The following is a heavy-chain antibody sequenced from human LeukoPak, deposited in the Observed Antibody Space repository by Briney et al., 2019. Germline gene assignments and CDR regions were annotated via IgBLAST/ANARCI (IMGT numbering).Heavy chain of an antibody. CDR1: GFTFSSYW. V-gene: IGHV3-74*01. D-gene: IGHD2-21*02. CDR3: ARDLDFCGGDCH. Sequence: PGGSLRLSCAASGFTFSSYWMHWVRQAPGKGLVWVSRINSDGSRTTYADSVKGRFTISRDNAKNTLYLQMNSLRAEDMAVYYCARDLDFCGGDCHWGQGTLVTASS. J-gene: IGHJ4*02. CDR2: INSDGSRT.